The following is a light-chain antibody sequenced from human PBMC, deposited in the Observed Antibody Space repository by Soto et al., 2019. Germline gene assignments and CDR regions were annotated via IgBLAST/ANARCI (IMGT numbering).Light chain of an antibody. Sequence: IAFTQCAGALSLSPGESATLSCRASQGIXNSYIAGYGQNPGQAPGLRXDAASTRATGSPERLSGSGSGTDFTPTISRLNPADFAVYHCHQYGRAPRTFGQGTKVDIK. CDR1: QGIXNSY. CDR3: HQYGRAPRT. CDR2: AAS. V-gene: IGKV3-20*01. J-gene: IGKJ1*01.